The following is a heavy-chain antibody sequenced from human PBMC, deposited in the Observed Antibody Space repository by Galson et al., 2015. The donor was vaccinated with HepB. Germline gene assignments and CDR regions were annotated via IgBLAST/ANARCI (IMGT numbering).Heavy chain of an antibody. V-gene: IGHV1-3*04. Sequence: SVKVSCKASGYNFNSYAIHWLRQAPGQGLEWMGWIDTGNGNIKYSQRFQGRVTITRDTSARTAYMELSSLNSEDTAVYYCARDPIVAMVQYNFDYWGQGTLVTVSS. D-gene: IGHD2-8*01. CDR1: GYNFNSYA. J-gene: IGHJ4*02. CDR2: IDTGNGNI. CDR3: ARDPIVAMVQYNFDY.